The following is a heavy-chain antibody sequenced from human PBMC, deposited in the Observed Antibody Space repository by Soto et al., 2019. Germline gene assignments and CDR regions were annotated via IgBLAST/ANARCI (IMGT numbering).Heavy chain of an antibody. D-gene: IGHD2-2*01. CDR2: ISYDGSNK. Sequence: VGSLRLSCVASGFTFSSYGMHWVRQAPGKGLEWVAVISYDGSNKYYADSVKGRFTISRDNSKNTLYLQMNSLRAEDTAVYYCAKVPCSSTSCSYFDYWGQGTLVTVSS. CDR1: GFTFSSYG. J-gene: IGHJ4*02. V-gene: IGHV3-30*18. CDR3: AKVPCSSTSCSYFDY.